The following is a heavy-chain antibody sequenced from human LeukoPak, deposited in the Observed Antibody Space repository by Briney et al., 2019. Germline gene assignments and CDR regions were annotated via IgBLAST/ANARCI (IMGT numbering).Heavy chain of an antibody. CDR1: GFTFSSYA. D-gene: IGHD6-25*01. CDR3: ARERTPGSGYGVDY. CDR2: ISYDGSNK. J-gene: IGHJ4*02. Sequence: GGSLRLSCAASGFTFSSYAMHWVRQAPGKGLEWVAVISYDGSNKYYADSVKGRFTISRDNSKNTLYLQLNSLRAEDTAVYYCARERTPGSGYGVDYWGQGTVVTVSS. V-gene: IGHV3-30*04.